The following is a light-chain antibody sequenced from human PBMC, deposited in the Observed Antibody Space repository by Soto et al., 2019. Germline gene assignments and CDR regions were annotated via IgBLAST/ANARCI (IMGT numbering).Light chain of an antibody. CDR2: AAS. CDR1: HNIDNS. CDR3: QHGHSNPYT. Sequence: DIQMTQSPSSLSASVGDRVIITCRASHNIDNSLNWYQQKPGKAPKPLIYAASSLKSGVPSRFSGSGSGTEFTLTISSLQPEDFATYSCQHGHSNPYTFGQGTKLEIK. J-gene: IGKJ2*01. V-gene: IGKV1-39*01.